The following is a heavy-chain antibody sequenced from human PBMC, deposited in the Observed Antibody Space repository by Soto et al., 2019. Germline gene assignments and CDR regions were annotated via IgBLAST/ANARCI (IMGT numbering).Heavy chain of an antibody. CDR3: GRVLGNTDYFRPYNWFDS. CDR1: GGSISRGDYY. CDR2: IYSSGST. Sequence: QVQLQESGPGLVKPSQTLSLTCAVSGGSISRGDYYWSWIRQSPGKGLEWIGYIYSSGSTSYNPSLKSRITISLDTSNNQFSLKLTSVTDADTALYFCGRVLGNTDYFRPYNWFDSWGQGTLVTVSS. J-gene: IGHJ5*01. V-gene: IGHV4-30-4*01. D-gene: IGHD4-17*01.